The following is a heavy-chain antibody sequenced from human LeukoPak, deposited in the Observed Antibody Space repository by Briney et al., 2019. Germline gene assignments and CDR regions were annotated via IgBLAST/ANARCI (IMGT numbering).Heavy chain of an antibody. CDR1: GFTFNNYA. J-gene: IGHJ4*02. CDR3: AREKLRFGGLFDY. Sequence: GGSLRLSCVASGFTFNNYAMTWVRQAPGKGLEWVSSISSSSTYIYSADSLKGRFTISRDNAKNSLYLQMNSLRAEDTAVYYCAREKLRFGGLFDYWGQGTLVTVSS. V-gene: IGHV3-21*01. D-gene: IGHD3-10*01. CDR2: ISSSSTYI.